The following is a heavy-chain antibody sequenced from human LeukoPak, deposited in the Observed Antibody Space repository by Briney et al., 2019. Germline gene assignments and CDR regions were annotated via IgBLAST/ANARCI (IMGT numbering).Heavy chain of an antibody. D-gene: IGHD2-15*01. V-gene: IGHV1-69*05. J-gene: IGHJ6*03. CDR2: IIPIFGTA. CDR1: GGTFSSYA. CDR3: ARSSSAEVVAATPYYYYYMDV. Sequence: SVKVSCKASGGTFSSYAISWVRQAPGRGLEWMGGIIPIFGTANYAQKFQGRVTITTDESTSTAYMELSSLRSEDTAGYYCARSSSAEVVAATPYYYYYMDVWGKGTTVTVSS.